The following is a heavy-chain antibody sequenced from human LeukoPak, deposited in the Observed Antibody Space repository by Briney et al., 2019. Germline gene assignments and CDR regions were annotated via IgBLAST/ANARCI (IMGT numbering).Heavy chain of an antibody. D-gene: IGHD1-1*01. CDR3: ARESSTTGTTGYYGMDV. J-gene: IGHJ6*02. CDR1: GYTFTSYG. CDR2: ISAYNGNT. Sequence: GASVKVSCKASGYTFTSYGISWVRQAPGQGLEWMGWISAYNGNTNYAQKLQGRVTMTTDTSTSTAYMELRSLRSDDTAVYYCARESSTTGTTGYYGMDVWGQGTTVTVSS. V-gene: IGHV1-18*01.